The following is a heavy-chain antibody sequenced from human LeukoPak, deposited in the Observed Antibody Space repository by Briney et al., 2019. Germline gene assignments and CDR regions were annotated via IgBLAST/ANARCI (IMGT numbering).Heavy chain of an antibody. Sequence: SETLSLTCAVSGGSISSNSYYWGWIRQPPGTGLEWIGRISSSGSTNYNPSLKSRVTISVDTSKNQFSLKLSSVTAADTAVYFCARGPYSYDSSGAFDIWGQGTMVTVSS. CDR3: ARGPYSYDSSGAFDI. D-gene: IGHD3-22*01. V-gene: IGHV4-39*07. CDR1: GGSISSNSYY. CDR2: ISSSGST. J-gene: IGHJ3*02.